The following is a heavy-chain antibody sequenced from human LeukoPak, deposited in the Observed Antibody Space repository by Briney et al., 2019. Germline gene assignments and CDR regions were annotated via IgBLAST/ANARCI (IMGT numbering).Heavy chain of an antibody. CDR3: VGQLLRAV. D-gene: IGHD2-2*01. CDR2: IKEDGSVQ. J-gene: IGHJ6*04. V-gene: IGHV3-7*01. CDR1: LFPLSGYW. Sequence: GGALRLSCIASLFPLSGYWIRLVRQAPGKGLEGVVNIKEDGSVQDYADSVKGRFTISRDNAKNSLYLQMNSLRVDDTAVYYCVGQLLRAVWGKGTTVTVSS.